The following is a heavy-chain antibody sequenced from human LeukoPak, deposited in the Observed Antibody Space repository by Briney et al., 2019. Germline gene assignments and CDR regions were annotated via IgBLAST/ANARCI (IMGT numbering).Heavy chain of an antibody. D-gene: IGHD6-19*01. CDR2: INPSDGST. Sequence: ASVRVSCKASGYTFISYYMHWVRQAPGQGLEWMGTINPSDGSTNYAQKFQGRVTMTRDTSTRTVYMDLSSLTSEDTAVYYCARDYRTSSNGWSSDPWGQGTLVTVSS. V-gene: IGHV1-46*01. J-gene: IGHJ5*02. CDR3: ARDYRTSSNGWSSDP. CDR1: GYTFISYY.